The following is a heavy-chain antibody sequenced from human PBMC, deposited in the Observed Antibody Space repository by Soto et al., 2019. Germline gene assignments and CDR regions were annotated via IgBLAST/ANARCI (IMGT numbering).Heavy chain of an antibody. J-gene: IGHJ6*02. CDR1: GGTLSSYA. Sequence: PVKVSCKASGGTLSSYAISWVRQAPGQGLEWMGGIIPIFGTANYAQKFQGRVTITADESTSTAYMELSSLRSEDTAVYYCARGGYSYVNGMDVWGQGTTVTVSS. D-gene: IGHD5-18*01. V-gene: IGHV1-69*13. CDR3: ARGGYSYVNGMDV. CDR2: IIPIFGTA.